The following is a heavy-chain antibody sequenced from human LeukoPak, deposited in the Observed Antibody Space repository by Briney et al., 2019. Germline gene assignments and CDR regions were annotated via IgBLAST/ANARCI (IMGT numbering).Heavy chain of an antibody. D-gene: IGHD4-23*01. J-gene: IGHJ4*02. Sequence: GGSLRLSGAASGFTFSNYAMSWVRQAPGKGLEWVSTISGSGGSTSFADSVKGRFTISRDNSKNTLYLQMNSLRAEDTAVYYCTKSGGNSVSYFLDYWGQGTLVTVSS. CDR1: GFTFSNYA. CDR2: ISGSGGST. V-gene: IGHV3-23*01. CDR3: TKSGGNSVSYFLDY.